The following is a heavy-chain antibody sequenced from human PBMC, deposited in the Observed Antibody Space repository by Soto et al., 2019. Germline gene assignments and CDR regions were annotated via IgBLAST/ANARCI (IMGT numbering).Heavy chain of an antibody. Sequence: SETLSLTCTVSGGSISSYYWSWIRQPPGKGLEWIGYIYYSGSTNYNPSLKSRVTISVDTSKNQFSLKLSSVTAADTAVYYCARGQGSPNYYYYYGMDVWGQGTTVTVSS. D-gene: IGHD3-10*01. J-gene: IGHJ6*02. CDR3: ARGQGSPNYYYYYGMDV. V-gene: IGHV4-59*12. CDR2: IYYSGST. CDR1: GGSISSYY.